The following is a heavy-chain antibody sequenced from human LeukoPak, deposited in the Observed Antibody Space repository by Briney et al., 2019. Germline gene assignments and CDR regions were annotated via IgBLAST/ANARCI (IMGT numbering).Heavy chain of an antibody. J-gene: IGHJ6*03. V-gene: IGHV3-30*03. CDR2: ISYDGSNK. CDR1: GFTFSNAW. CDR3: ASLFVYHYYMDV. Sequence: GESLRLSCAASGFTFSNAWMSWVRQAPGKGLEWVAVISYDGSNKYYADSVKGRFTISRDNAKNTLYLQMNSLRAEDTAVYYCASLFVYHYYMDVWGKGTTVTVSS.